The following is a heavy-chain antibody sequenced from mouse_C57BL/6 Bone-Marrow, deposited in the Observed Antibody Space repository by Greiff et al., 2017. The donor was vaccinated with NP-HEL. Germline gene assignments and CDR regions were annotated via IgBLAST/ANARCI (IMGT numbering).Heavy chain of an antibody. D-gene: IGHD1-1*01. J-gene: IGHJ4*01. Sequence: QVQLQQPGAELVKPGASVKLSCKASGYTFTSYWMQWVKQRPGQGLEWIGEIDPSDSYTNYNQKFKGKATLTVDTSSRTAYMQLSSLTSEDSAVYYCARFYYYGSSLSYYAMDYWGQGTSVTVSS. CDR1: GYTFTSYW. V-gene: IGHV1-50*01. CDR3: ARFYYYGSSLSYYAMDY. CDR2: IDPSDSYT.